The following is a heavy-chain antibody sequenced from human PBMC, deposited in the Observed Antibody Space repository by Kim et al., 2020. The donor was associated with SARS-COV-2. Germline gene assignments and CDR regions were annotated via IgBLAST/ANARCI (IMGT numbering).Heavy chain of an antibody. V-gene: IGHV4-39*07. D-gene: IGHD2-15*01. J-gene: IGHJ4*02. Sequence: SETLSLTCTVSGGSISSSSYYWGWIRQPPGKGLEWIGSIYYSGSTYYNPSLKSRVTISVDTSKNQFSLKLSSVTAADTAVYYCARELGYCSGGSCYDPTRTYCFDYCGQGTLVTVSS. CDR3: ARELGYCSGGSCYDPTRTYCFDY. CDR1: GGSISSSSYY. CDR2: IYYSGST.